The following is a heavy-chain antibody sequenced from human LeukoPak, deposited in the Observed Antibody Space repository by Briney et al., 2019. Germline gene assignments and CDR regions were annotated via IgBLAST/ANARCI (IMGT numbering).Heavy chain of an antibody. Sequence: VASVKVYCKTSGYIFTGYYMHWVRQAPGQGLEWMGWINPNSGGTNYAQKFQGRVTMTRDTSISTAYMELSSLRSEDTAVYYCARDLDYGETSEHYWGQGARVTVSS. V-gene: IGHV1-2*02. CDR1: GYIFTGYY. CDR2: INPNSGGT. J-gene: IGHJ4*02. D-gene: IGHD4/OR15-4a*01. CDR3: ARDLDYGETSEHY.